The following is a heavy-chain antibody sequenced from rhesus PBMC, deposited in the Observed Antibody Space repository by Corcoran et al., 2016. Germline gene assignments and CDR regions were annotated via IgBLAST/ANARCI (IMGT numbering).Heavy chain of an antibody. D-gene: IGHD3-3*01. J-gene: IGHJ4*01. CDR3: TKTVLQYLDWLLPYFDY. Sequence: EVQLVESGGGLVQPGGSLRLSCAASGFTFRSYGMSWVRQAPGKGLEWVSSITSASSYRYYADSVKGRFTISRDNAKNSLSLQMNSLRAEDTAVYYCTKTVLQYLDWLLPYFDYWGQGVLVT. CDR1: GFTFRSYG. V-gene: IGHV3S16*01. CDR2: ITSASSYR.